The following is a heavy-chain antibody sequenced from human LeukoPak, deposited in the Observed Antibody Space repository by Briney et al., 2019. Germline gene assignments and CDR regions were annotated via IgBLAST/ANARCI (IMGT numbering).Heavy chain of an antibody. CDR1: GFTFSSYA. D-gene: IGHD4-23*01. V-gene: IGHV3-30-3*01. CDR3: AREEVDYGGNSGYFDY. J-gene: IGHJ4*02. CDR2: ISYDGSNK. Sequence: GGSLRLSCAASGFTFSSYAMHWVRQAPGKGLEWVAVISYDGSNKYYADSVKGRFTISRDNSRNTLYLQMNSLRAEDTAVYYCAREEVDYGGNSGYFDYWGQGTLVTVSS.